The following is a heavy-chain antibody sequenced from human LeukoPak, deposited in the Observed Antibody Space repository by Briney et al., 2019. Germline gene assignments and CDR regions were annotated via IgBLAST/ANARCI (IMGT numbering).Heavy chain of an antibody. J-gene: IGHJ4*02. D-gene: IGHD5/OR15-5a*01. CDR2: IIAANGKT. CDR3: SRSKDFPFFDA. Sequence: ASVKVSCKASRDTFSSYAIYWVRQAPGQRLEWMAWIIAANGKTKYSRKFQGRVSITTDTSARMAYMELRSLGSEDTAIYYCSRSKDFPFFDAWGQGTLVIVSS. V-gene: IGHV1-3*01. CDR1: RDTFSSYA.